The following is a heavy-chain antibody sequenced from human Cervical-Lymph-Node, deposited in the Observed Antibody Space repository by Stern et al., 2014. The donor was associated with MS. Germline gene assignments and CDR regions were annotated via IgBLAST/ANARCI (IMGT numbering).Heavy chain of an antibody. J-gene: IGHJ3*02. D-gene: IGHD3-3*01. V-gene: IGHV3-53*01. Sequence: EVQLVESGGGLIQPGGSLRLSCAAPGFTVSNNYMSWVRQAPGKGLEWDSLIYTDDSTYYAGSVKGRFPISRDSSKNKLFLQMNSLRAEDTAVYYCARAIFGVNTAAMAPDAFDTWGQGTMVTVSS. CDR3: ARAIFGVNTAAMAPDAFDT. CDR2: IYTDDST. CDR1: GFTVSNNY.